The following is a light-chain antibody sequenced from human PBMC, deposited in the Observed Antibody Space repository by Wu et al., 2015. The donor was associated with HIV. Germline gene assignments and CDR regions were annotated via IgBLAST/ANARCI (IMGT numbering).Light chain of an antibody. J-gene: IGKJ2*01. CDR3: QQYDSSPYN. CDR1: QSISGN. V-gene: IGKV3-20*01. CDR2: GAS. Sequence: VMTQSPATLSVSPGKEVTLFCRASQSISGNLAWYQQKPGRAPRILIYGASSRAAGIPDRFRGSGSGTDFSLTIRRLEPEDFAVYYCQQYDSSPYNFGQGTKLEMK.